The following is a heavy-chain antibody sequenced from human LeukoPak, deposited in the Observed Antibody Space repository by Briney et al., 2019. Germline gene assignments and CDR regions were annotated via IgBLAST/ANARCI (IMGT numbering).Heavy chain of an antibody. CDR2: IIPILGIA. Sequence: GASVKVSCKASGGTFSSYAISWVRQAPGQGLEWMGRIIPILGIANYAQKFKGRVTITAAKSTSPAYMELSSLRSEDTAVYYCARDHNGYGDYVYYYYGMDVWGQGTTVTVSS. CDR1: GGTFSSYA. J-gene: IGHJ6*02. V-gene: IGHV1-69*04. D-gene: IGHD4-17*01. CDR3: ARDHNGYGDYVYYYYGMDV.